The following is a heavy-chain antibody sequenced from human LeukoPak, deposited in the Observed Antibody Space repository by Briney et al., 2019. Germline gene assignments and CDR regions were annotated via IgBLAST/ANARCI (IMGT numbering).Heavy chain of an antibody. D-gene: IGHD1-26*01. CDR2: IYYNGNT. V-gene: IGHV4-61*08. J-gene: IGHJ6*02. CDR3: ARGRSNYYGMDV. CDR1: GGSIGSGDYY. Sequence: SQTLSLTCAVSGGSIGSGDYYWNWIRRPPGKGLEWIGYIYYNGNTNYSPSLKSRVTMSVDTSKNLFSLKVSSVTAADTAVYYCARGRSNYYGMDVWGQGTTVTVSS.